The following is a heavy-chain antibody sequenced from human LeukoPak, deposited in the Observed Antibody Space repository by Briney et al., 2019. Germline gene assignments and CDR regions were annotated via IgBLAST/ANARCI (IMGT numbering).Heavy chain of an antibody. CDR1: GYTFTSYG. D-gene: IGHD3-10*01. Sequence: GASVKVSCKASGYTFTSYGISWVRQAPGQGLEWMGWINPNSGGTNYAQKFQGRVTMTRDTSISTAYMEVSSLRSDDTAVYYCATIPYGSGIIDYWGQGTLVTVSS. J-gene: IGHJ4*02. V-gene: IGHV1-2*02. CDR3: ATIPYGSGIIDY. CDR2: INPNSGGT.